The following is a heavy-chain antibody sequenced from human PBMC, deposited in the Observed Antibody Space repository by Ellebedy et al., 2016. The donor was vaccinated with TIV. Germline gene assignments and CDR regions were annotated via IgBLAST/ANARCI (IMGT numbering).Heavy chain of an antibody. D-gene: IGHD6-19*01. V-gene: IGHV3-23*01. J-gene: IGHJ4*02. Sequence: GGSLRLSCAASGFTFSSYAMSWVRQAPGKGLEWVSAISGSGGSTYYADSVKGRFTISRDNSKNTLYLQMNSLRAEDTAVYYCAKDRAVAAPFGPLGEYYFDYWGQGTLVTVSS. CDR3: AKDRAVAAPFGPLGEYYFDY. CDR2: ISGSGGST. CDR1: GFTFSSYA.